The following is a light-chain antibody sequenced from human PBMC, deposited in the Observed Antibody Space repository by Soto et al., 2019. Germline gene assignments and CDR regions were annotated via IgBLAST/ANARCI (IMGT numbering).Light chain of an antibody. J-gene: IGKJ4*01. CDR2: DAA. Sequence: EIVLTQSPATLSLSAGERATLSCRASQSVVTYLAWYQHKPGQAPRLLIYDAANRATGISARFSGSGSGTEFSLRISSLEPEDVAVYSCQQRSTWTLTFGGGNKVEIK. V-gene: IGKV3-11*01. CDR1: QSVVTY. CDR3: QQRSTWTLT.